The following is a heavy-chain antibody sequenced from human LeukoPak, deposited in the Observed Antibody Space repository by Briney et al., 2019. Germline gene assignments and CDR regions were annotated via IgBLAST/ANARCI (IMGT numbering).Heavy chain of an antibody. CDR2: INPNSGGT. Sequence: ASVKVSCKASGYTFTGYYMHWVRQAPGQGLEWMGWINPNSGGTNYAQKFQGRVTMTTDTSTSTAYMELRSLRSDDTAVYYCARAGYYYDSSGYYELWGQGTLVTVSS. J-gene: IGHJ4*02. CDR3: ARAGYYYDSSGYYEL. V-gene: IGHV1-2*02. CDR1: GYTFTGYY. D-gene: IGHD3-22*01.